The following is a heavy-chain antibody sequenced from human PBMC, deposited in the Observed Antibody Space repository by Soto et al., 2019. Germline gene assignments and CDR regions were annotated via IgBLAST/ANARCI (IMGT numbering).Heavy chain of an antibody. J-gene: IGHJ3*02. CDR2: IWYDGSNK. CDR3: ARGGYYVSNAFDI. D-gene: IGHD3-10*02. Sequence: QVQLVESGGGVVQPGRSLRLSCAASGFTFSSYGMHWVRQAPGKGLEWVAVIWYDGSNKYYADSVKGRFTISRDNSKNPLYLQNNSLRAEDKAVYYCARGGYYVSNAFDIWGQGTMVTVSS. CDR1: GFTFSSYG. V-gene: IGHV3-33*01.